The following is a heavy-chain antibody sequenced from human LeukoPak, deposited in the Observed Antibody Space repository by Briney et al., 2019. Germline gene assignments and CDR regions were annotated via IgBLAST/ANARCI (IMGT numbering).Heavy chain of an antibody. V-gene: IGHV3-7*01. CDR3: TRDAQVFVRAGSSGCFDY. D-gene: IGHD3-22*01. CDR2: IKQDGSEK. Sequence: GGSLRLSCAASGFTFSSYWMSWVRQAPGKGLEWVANIKQDGSEKYYVDSVKGRFTISRDNAKNSLYLQMNSLRAEDTAAYYCTRDAQVFVRAGSSGCFDYWGQGTLVTVSS. CDR1: GFTFSSYW. J-gene: IGHJ4*02.